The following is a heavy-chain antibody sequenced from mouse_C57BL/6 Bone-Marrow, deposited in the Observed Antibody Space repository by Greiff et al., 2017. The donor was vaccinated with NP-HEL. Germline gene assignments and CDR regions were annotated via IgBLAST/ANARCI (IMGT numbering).Heavy chain of an antibody. CDR1: GYTFNSYW. CDR3: ALYSGAY. D-gene: IGHD2-12*01. Sequence: VQLQQPGAELVKPGASVKMSCKASGYTFNSYWITWVKQRPGQGLEGIGDIYPGSGSPKYNEKFKSKATLTVDTSSSTAYMQLSSRTSEDSAVYYCALYSGAYWGQGTLVTVSA. CDR2: IYPGSGSP. V-gene: IGHV1-55*01. J-gene: IGHJ3*01.